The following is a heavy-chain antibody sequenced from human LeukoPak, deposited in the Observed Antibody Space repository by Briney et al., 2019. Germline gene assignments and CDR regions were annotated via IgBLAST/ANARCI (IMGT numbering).Heavy chain of an antibody. CDR1: GGTFSSYT. CDR2: IIPILGIA. D-gene: IGHD1-26*01. CDR3: ARAGLYSGSYFDY. Sequence: SVKVSCKASGGTFSSYTISWVRQAPGQGLEWMGRIIPILGIANYAQKFQGRVTITADKSTCTAYMELSSLRSEDTAVYYCARAGLYSGSYFDYWGQGTLVTVSS. J-gene: IGHJ4*02. V-gene: IGHV1-69*02.